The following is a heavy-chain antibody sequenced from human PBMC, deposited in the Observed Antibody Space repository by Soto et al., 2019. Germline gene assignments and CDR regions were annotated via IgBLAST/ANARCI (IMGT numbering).Heavy chain of an antibody. Sequence: GGSLRLSCAASGFTFSSYAMSWVRQAPGKGLEWVSAISGSGGSTYYADSVKGRFTISRDNSKNTLYLQMNSLRAEDTAVYYCARGDCSGTSCYAFDYWGQGTLVTVSS. CDR2: ISGSGGST. CDR3: ARGDCSGTSCYAFDY. J-gene: IGHJ4*02. CDR1: GFTFSSYA. V-gene: IGHV3-23*01. D-gene: IGHD2-2*01.